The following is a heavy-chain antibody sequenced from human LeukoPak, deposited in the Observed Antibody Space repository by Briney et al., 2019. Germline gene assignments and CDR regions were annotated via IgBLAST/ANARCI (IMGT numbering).Heavy chain of an antibody. CDR2: IYYSGST. D-gene: IGHD2-2*01. CDR1: GGSISSYY. CDR3: ARIYCSSTSCVWGYYFDY. V-gene: IGHV4-59*01. Sequence: SETLSLTCTVSGGSISSYYWSWIRQPPGKGLEWIGYIYYSGSTNYNPSLKSRVTISVDTSKNQFSLKLSSVTAADTAVYYCARIYCSSTSCVWGYYFDYWGQGTLVTVSS. J-gene: IGHJ4*02.